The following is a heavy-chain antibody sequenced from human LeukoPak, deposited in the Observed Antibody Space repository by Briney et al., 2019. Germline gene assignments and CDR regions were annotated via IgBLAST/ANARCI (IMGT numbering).Heavy chain of an antibody. D-gene: IGHD3-16*01. CDR3: AKARQGLRLGESDY. Sequence: PGGSLRLSCAASGFTFSSHSMNWVRQAPGKGLEWISSISSSSSHTFQVDSVKGRFTISRDNAKNSLYLQMSSLRAEDTAVYYCAKARQGLRLGESDYWGQGTLVTVSS. J-gene: IGHJ4*02. CDR2: ISSSSSHT. V-gene: IGHV3-21*01. CDR1: GFTFSSHS.